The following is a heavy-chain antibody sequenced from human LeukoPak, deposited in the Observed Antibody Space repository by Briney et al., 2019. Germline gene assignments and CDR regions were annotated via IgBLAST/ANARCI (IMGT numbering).Heavy chain of an antibody. Sequence: PSETLSLTCTVSGGSISSHYWSWIRQPPGKGLEWIGYIYYSGSTNYNPSLKSRVTISVDTSKNQFSLKLSSVTAADTAVYYCARLTYSSSWYSYYYYYYMDVWGKGTTVTVSS. V-gene: IGHV4-59*11. D-gene: IGHD6-13*01. J-gene: IGHJ6*03. CDR3: ARLTYSSSWYSYYYYYYMDV. CDR1: GGSISSHY. CDR2: IYYSGST.